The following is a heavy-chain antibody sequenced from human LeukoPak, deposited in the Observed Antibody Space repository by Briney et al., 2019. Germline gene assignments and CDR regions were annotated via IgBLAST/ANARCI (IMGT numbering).Heavy chain of an antibody. J-gene: IGHJ3*02. Sequence: SETLSLTCTVSGGSISSYYWSWIRQPPGKGLEWIGYIYYSGSTNYNPSLKSRVTISVDTSKNQFSLKLSSVTAADTAVYYCARDSPRWFEGSDAFDIWGQGTMVTVSS. CDR2: IYYSGST. V-gene: IGHV4-59*01. CDR1: GGSISSYY. CDR3: ARDSPRWFEGSDAFDI. D-gene: IGHD3-10*01.